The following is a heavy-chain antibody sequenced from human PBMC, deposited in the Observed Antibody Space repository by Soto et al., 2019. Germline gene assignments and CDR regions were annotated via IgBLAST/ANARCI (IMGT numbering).Heavy chain of an antibody. Sequence: EVHLLGSGGGLVQPGGSLRLSCAASGFTFSSYAMSWVRQAPGKGLEWVSGISGSGGSTYYADSVKGRFTISRDNSKNTLYLQRNSLRAEDTAVYYCAKVVSGWYYFDYWGQGTLVTVSS. V-gene: IGHV3-23*01. CDR2: ISGSGGST. J-gene: IGHJ4*02. CDR1: GFTFSSYA. D-gene: IGHD6-19*01. CDR3: AKVVSGWYYFDY.